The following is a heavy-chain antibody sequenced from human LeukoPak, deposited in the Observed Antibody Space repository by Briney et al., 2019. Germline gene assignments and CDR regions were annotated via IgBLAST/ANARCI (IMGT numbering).Heavy chain of an antibody. D-gene: IGHD3-3*01. Sequence: PGGSLRLSCAASGFTFSSYSMNWVRQAPGKGLEWVSSISSSSYIYYADSVKGRFTISRDNAKNSLYLQMNSLRAEDTAVYYCARPGYYDFWSGYYTDFDYWGQGTLVTVSS. J-gene: IGHJ4*02. CDR2: ISSSSYI. CDR3: ARPGYYDFWSGYYTDFDY. V-gene: IGHV3-21*01. CDR1: GFTFSSYS.